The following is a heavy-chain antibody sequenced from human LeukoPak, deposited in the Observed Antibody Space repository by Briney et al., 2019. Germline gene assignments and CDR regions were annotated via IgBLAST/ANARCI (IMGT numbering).Heavy chain of an antibody. D-gene: IGHD2-2*01. V-gene: IGHV1-24*01. CDR2: FDPEDGET. CDR3: ATGPQIVVVPAALNYYGMDV. Sequence: ASVKVSCKVSGYTLTELSMHWVRQAPGKGLEWMGGFDPEDGETIYAQKFQGRVTMTEDTSTDTAYMELSSLRSEDTAVYYCATGPQIVVVPAALNYYGMDVWGQGTTVTVSS. J-gene: IGHJ6*02. CDR1: GYTLTELS.